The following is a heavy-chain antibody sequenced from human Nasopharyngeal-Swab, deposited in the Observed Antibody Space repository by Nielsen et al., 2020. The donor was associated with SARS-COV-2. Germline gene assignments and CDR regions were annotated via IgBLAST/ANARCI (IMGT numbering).Heavy chain of an antibody. Sequence: GESLKISCAASGFTFSSFGMHWVRQAPGKGLEWVAFIAHDASNEYYGDSVKGRFSISRDSSKNTLYLQMDSLRGEDTAVYYCARVPLTAAGYYFDYWGQGTLVTVSS. D-gene: IGHD6-13*01. CDR1: GFTFSSFG. CDR3: ARVPLTAAGYYFDY. CDR2: IAHDASNE. J-gene: IGHJ4*02. V-gene: IGHV3-30*03.